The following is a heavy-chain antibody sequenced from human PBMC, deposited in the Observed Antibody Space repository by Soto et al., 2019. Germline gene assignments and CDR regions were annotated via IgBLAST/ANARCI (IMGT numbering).Heavy chain of an antibody. V-gene: IGHV1-18*04. D-gene: IGHD2-8*01. CDR3: ARAANIVLMVYGFDY. Sequence: ASVEVSCKASGYTFTSYGISWVRQAPGQGLEWMGWISAYNGNTNYAQKLQGRVTMTTDTSTSTAYMELRSLRSDDTAVYYCARAANIVLMVYGFDYWGRGTLVTVSS. CDR2: ISAYNGNT. CDR1: GYTFTSYG. J-gene: IGHJ4*02.